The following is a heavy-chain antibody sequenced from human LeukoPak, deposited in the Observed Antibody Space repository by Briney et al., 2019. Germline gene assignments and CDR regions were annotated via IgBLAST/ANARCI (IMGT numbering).Heavy chain of an antibody. V-gene: IGHV3-7*01. J-gene: IGHJ3*01. CDR3: VTLKVSAVRESFDL. CDR1: GFTSSRYW. Sequence: GGSLRLACAPSGFTSSRYWMTWVRQPQGKVLEWVANIRKEGRDKLYVDHVKGRFTVSRDHAQNSLYLEMKSLRAEDTAVYYCVTLKVSAVRESFDLWGQGTMVTVSS. D-gene: IGHD3-10*01. CDR2: IRKEGRDK.